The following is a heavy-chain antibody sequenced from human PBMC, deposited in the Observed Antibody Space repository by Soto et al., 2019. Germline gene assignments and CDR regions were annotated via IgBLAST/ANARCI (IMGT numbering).Heavy chain of an antibody. J-gene: IGHJ3*01. CDR1: GGTFNNYG. CDR2: IIPTFGST. CDR3: ARGRLIYYYDSSAYYYDVDL. D-gene: IGHD3-22*01. Sequence: QVQLVQSGAEVKKPGSSVKVSCKASGGTFNNYGISWVRQAPGQGFEWMGGIIPTFGSTKYAQKFQGRVTITADESTSTDYMELSSLRSEDTAVYYCARGRLIYYYDSSAYYYDVDLWGQGTMVTVSS. V-gene: IGHV1-69*01.